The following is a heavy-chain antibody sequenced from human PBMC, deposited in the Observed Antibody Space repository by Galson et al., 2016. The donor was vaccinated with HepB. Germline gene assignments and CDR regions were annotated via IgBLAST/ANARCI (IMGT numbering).Heavy chain of an antibody. V-gene: IGHV1-69*13. D-gene: IGHD6-13*01. J-gene: IGHJ3*02. CDR2: IIPIFGSA. Sequence: SVKVSCKASGGTFSSYAISWVRQAPGQGLEWMGGIIPIFGSANYAQKFQGRLTITADESTSTAYMELSSLRSEDTAVYYCARDARHRSTWYLAFDIWGQGKMLTVSS. CDR3: ARDARHRSTWYLAFDI. CDR1: GGTFSSYA.